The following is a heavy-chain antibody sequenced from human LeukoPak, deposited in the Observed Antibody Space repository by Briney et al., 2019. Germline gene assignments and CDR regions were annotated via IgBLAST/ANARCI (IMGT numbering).Heavy chain of an antibody. V-gene: IGHV3-21*01. Sequence: GGSLRLSCAASGFTFSSYAMSWVRQAPGKGLEWVSSISSSSSYIYYADSVKGRFTISRDNAKNSLYLQMNSLRAEDTAVYYCARDKGRFLEWLGDAFDIWGQGTMVTVSS. CDR2: ISSSSSYI. J-gene: IGHJ3*02. CDR1: GFTFSSYA. D-gene: IGHD3-3*01. CDR3: ARDKGRFLEWLGDAFDI.